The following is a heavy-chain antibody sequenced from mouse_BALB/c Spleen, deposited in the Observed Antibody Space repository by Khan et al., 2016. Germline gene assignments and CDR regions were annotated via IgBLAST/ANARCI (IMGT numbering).Heavy chain of an antibody. Sequence: QVRLQQSGTELPRPGASVKLSCKASGYTFTDYYVNWVKQRTGQGLEWIGEIFPGSGSTYYNEKFKGKATLTADPSSSTAYMQLSSLTSEDSAVYFCARSYYGYFAMDYWGHGTSVTVSS. CDR2: IFPGSGST. CDR1: GYTFTDYY. J-gene: IGHJ4*01. D-gene: IGHD1-2*01. CDR3: ARSYYGYFAMDY. V-gene: IGHV1-77*01.